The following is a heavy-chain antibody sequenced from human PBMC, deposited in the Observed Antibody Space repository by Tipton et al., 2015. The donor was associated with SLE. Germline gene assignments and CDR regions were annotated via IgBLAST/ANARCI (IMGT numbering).Heavy chain of an antibody. CDR1: GFTFSSYA. CDR3: AKPSSIAGRGY. Sequence: GSLRLSCAAAGFTFSSYAMSWVRQAPGKGLEWVSVISGSGGSTYYADSVKGRFTISRDNSKNTLYLQMNSLRADDTAVYYCAKPSSIAGRGYWGQGTLVTVSS. V-gene: IGHV3-23*01. CDR2: ISGSGGST. J-gene: IGHJ4*02. D-gene: IGHD6-6*01.